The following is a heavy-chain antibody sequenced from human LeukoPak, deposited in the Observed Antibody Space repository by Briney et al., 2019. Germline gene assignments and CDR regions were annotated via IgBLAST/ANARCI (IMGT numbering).Heavy chain of an antibody. CDR1: GDSISSRDYY. Sequence: SQTLSLTCTVSGDSISSRDYYWSSIRQPPGKGLEWHGYIYYSGSPYYSPSLKGRLTISLDTSKNQFSLKLTSDTAADTAVYDCARGFRFDHSPGYWGQGTLVTVSS. V-gene: IGHV4-30-4*01. J-gene: IGHJ4*02. CDR2: IYYSGSP. D-gene: IGHD3-10*01. CDR3: ARGFRFDHSPGY.